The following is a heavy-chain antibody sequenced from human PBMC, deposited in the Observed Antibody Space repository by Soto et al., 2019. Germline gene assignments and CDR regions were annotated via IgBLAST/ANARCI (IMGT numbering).Heavy chain of an antibody. Sequence: PSETLSLTCAVSGGSISSGGYSWSWIRQPPGKGLEWIGYTYHSGSTYYNPSLKSRVTISVDRSKNQFSLKLSSVTAADTAVYYCARSVDPWGQGTLVTVSS. CDR2: TYHSGST. CDR3: ARSVDP. CDR1: GGSISSGGYS. J-gene: IGHJ5*02. V-gene: IGHV4-30-2*01.